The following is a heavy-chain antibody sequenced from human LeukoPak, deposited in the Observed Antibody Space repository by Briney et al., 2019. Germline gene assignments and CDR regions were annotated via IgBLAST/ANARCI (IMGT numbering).Heavy chain of an antibody. CDR3: ARGRGLLWFGELLSLNYYYGMDV. D-gene: IGHD3-10*01. V-gene: IGHV1-8*01. CDR1: GYTFTSYD. Sequence: ASVKVSCKASGYTFTSYDINWVRHATGQGLEWMGWMNPNSGNTGYAQKFQGRVTMTRNTSISTAYMELSSLRSEDTAVYYCARGRGLLWFGELLSLNYYYGMDVWGQGTTVTVSS. J-gene: IGHJ6*02. CDR2: MNPNSGNT.